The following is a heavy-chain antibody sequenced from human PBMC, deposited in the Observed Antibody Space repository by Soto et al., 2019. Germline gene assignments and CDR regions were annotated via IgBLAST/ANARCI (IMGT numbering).Heavy chain of an antibody. V-gene: IGHV4-34*01. CDR3: AREDSYGWSGECLDV. J-gene: IGHJ6*02. CDR1: GDSLRGQS. CDR2: LDQSGGT. Sequence: QVQLQQWGAGLLKASETLSLTCAVVGDSLRGQSWNWIRQSPGKGLEWIGELDQSGGTNYNPSLKSRAIISDDTSKNQFSLTLTSVTAADTAVYYCAREDSYGWSGECLDVWGQGTTVTVSS. D-gene: IGHD6-19*01.